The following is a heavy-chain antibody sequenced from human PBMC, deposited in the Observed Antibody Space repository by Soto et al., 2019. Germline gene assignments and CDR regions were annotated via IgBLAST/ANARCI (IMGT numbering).Heavy chain of an antibody. CDR2: IYYSGST. CDR1: GGSISSWY. Sequence: PSESLSLSGTVCGGSISSWYWILIRQPPGKGLEWIGYIYYSGSTNYNPSLKSRVTISVDTSKNQFSLKLSSVTAADTAVYYCARGAGRQRPYYFDYGGQGTLVTVSS. CDR3: ARGAGRQRPYYFDY. V-gene: IGHV4-59*01. J-gene: IGHJ4*02.